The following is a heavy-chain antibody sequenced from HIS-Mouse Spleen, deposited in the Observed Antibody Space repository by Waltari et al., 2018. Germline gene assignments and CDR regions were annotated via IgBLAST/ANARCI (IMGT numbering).Heavy chain of an antibody. CDR3: ARGGSGSYYYYYYGMDV. Sequence: QVQLVQSGAEVKKPGASVKVSCKASGYTFTGYYMHWWRQAPGQGLEWMGWINPNSGGTNYAQKFQGRVTMTRDTSISTAYMELSRLRSDDTAVYYCARGGSGSYYYYYYGMDVWGQGTTVTVSS. V-gene: IGHV1-2*02. CDR2: INPNSGGT. CDR1: GYTFTGYY. J-gene: IGHJ6*02. D-gene: IGHD1-26*01.